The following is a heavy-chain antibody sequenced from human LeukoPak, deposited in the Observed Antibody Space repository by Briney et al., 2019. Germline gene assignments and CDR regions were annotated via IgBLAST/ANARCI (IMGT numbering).Heavy chain of an antibody. CDR3: ARDSRLYGGNSKALDY. Sequence: GGSLRLSCAASGFTVSSNYMSWVRQAPGKGLEWVSAIYSGGSTYYADSVKGRFTISRDNSKNTLYLQMNSLRAEDTAVYYCARDSRLYGGNSKALDYWGQGTLVTVSS. CDR2: IYSGGST. CDR1: GFTVSSNY. D-gene: IGHD4-23*01. J-gene: IGHJ4*02. V-gene: IGHV3-53*01.